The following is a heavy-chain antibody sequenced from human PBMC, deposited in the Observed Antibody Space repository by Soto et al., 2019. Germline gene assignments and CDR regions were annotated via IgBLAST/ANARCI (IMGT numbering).Heavy chain of an antibody. D-gene: IGHD1-26*01. CDR1: GLTFSDYY. Sequence: QVQLVESGGGLVAPGGSLRLSCAASGLTFSDYYMTWIRHAPGKGPEWISYINGGGGVIAYADSVKGRFTISRDNAKRSPYLQMNSLTVEYTAVYYCSRDPRLVDYWGQGSLVRVSS. CDR3: SRDPRLVDY. CDR2: INGGGGVI. J-gene: IGHJ4*02. V-gene: IGHV3-11*01.